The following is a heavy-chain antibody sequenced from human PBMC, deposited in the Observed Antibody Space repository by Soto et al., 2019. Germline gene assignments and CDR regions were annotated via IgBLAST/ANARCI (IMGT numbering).Heavy chain of an antibody. Sequence: GGSLRLSCAASGFTFSSYGMHWVRQAPGKGLEWVAVIWYDGSNKYYADSVKGRFTISRDNSKNTLYLQMNSLRAEDTAVYYCARVSGDTEDYFDYWGQGTLVTVSS. D-gene: IGHD4-17*01. J-gene: IGHJ4*02. V-gene: IGHV3-33*01. CDR3: ARVSGDTEDYFDY. CDR2: IWYDGSNK. CDR1: GFTFSSYG.